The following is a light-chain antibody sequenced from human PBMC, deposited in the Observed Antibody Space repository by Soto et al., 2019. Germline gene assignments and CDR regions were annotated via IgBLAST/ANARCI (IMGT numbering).Light chain of an antibody. CDR3: QQYINRWT. CDR2: KAS. V-gene: IGKV1-5*03. CDR1: QSSSTW. Sequence: DIQMTQSPSTLSASVGDRVTITCRASQSSSTWLDWYQQKPGKAPKLLIYKASSLESGVPSRLSGSGSGTEFTLTISSLQPDDSATYYCQQYINRWTFGQGTKVEIK. J-gene: IGKJ1*01.